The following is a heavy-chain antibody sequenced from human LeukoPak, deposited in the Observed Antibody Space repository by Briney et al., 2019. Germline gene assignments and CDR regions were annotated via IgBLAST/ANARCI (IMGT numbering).Heavy chain of an antibody. CDR2: FRSSGST. CDR3: AEDRCSDCSHPDY. CDR1: GFTLSSYA. J-gene: IGHJ4*02. V-gene: IGHV3-23*01. D-gene: IGHD6-19*01. Sequence: GGSLRLSCAASGFTLSSYAMTWVRQAPGKGLEWVSTFRSSGSTYFADSVKGRFTVSRDNSKNTLYLQMNSLRAEDTALYYCAEDRCSDCSHPDYWGQGTLVTVSS.